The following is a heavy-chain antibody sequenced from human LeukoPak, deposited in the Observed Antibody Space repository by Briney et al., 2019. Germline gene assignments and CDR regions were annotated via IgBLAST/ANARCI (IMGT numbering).Heavy chain of an antibody. CDR1: GFTFSSYA. J-gene: IGHJ4*02. V-gene: IGHV3-23*01. D-gene: IGHD6-19*01. CDR2: ISGSGGST. Sequence: PGGSLRLSCAASGFTFSSYAMSRVRQAPGKGLEGVSAISGSGGSTYYADSVKGRFTISRDTSKTTLYLQINSLRAEATAVYYCAKDDSRSIAVVPTCIDCWGQGTLVTVSS. CDR3: AKDDSRSIAVVPTCIDC.